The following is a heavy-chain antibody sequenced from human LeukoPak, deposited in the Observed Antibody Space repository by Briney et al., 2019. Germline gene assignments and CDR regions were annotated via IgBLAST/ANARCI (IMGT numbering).Heavy chain of an antibody. CDR3: ARDVGTYSSSSDAFDI. J-gene: IGHJ3*02. CDR1: GGSISSYY. D-gene: IGHD6-6*01. Sequence: SETLSLTCTVSGGSISSYYWSWIRQPPGKGLEWIGYIYYSGSTNYNPSLKSRVTISVDTSKNQFSLKLSSVTAADTAVYYCARDVGTYSSSSDAFDIWGQGTMVTVSS. V-gene: IGHV4-59*01. CDR2: IYYSGST.